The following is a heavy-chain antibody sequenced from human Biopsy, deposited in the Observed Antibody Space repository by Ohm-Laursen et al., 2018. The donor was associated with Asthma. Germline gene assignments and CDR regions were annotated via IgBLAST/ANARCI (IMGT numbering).Heavy chain of an antibody. CDR2: IYSGGTS. CDR3: ARGDSSNWSHYYFDY. CDR1: GFAVSRDH. V-gene: IGHV3-53*01. J-gene: IGHJ4*02. Sequence: SLRLSCTASGFAVSRDHMFWVRQAPGKGLEWASVIYSGGTSHTADSVRGWFTISRDYSKNTLYPQMHSLRAEDTAVYYCARGDSSNWSHYYFDYWGQGTLVTVSS. D-gene: IGHD3-22*01.